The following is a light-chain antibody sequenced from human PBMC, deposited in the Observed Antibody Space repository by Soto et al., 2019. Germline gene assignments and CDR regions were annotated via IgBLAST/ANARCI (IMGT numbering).Light chain of an antibody. CDR2: GAS. V-gene: IGKV3-20*01. Sequence: IVLTQSPGSLPLSPGEGATLSCRASQSVSTNVAWYQRRPGQPPKLLFCGASSRATGIPARFSGSGSGTDLTLIINRLQPEDFALYFCQHYGRGSPIAFGLGTRLEIK. CDR1: QSVSTN. J-gene: IGKJ5*01. CDR3: QHYGRGSPIA.